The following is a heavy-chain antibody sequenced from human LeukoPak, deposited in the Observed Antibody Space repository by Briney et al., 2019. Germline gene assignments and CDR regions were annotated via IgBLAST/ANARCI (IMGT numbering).Heavy chain of an antibody. CDR2: ISSSGSAI. Sequence: PGGSLRLSCVASEFTFSSYEMNWVRQAPGKGLEWVSYISSSGSAIYYADSVKGRFTISRDNANNSLFLQMNSLRAEDTAVYYCARDLDYVTSDYQYDAFDLWGLGTMVTVSS. CDR1: EFTFSSYE. D-gene: IGHD3-22*01. J-gene: IGHJ3*01. V-gene: IGHV3-48*03. CDR3: ARDLDYVTSDYQYDAFDL.